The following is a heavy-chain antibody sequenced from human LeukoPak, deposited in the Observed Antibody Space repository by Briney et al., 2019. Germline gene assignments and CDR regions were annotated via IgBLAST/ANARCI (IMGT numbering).Heavy chain of an antibody. J-gene: IGHJ4*02. CDR3: ARDIVGVTRAFGY. CDR1: GGSFSGYY. V-gene: IGHV4-34*01. D-gene: IGHD1-26*01. Sequence: PSETLSLTCAVYGGSFSGYYWSWIRQPPGKGLEWIGEINHSGSTNYNPSLKSRVTMSVDTSKNQFSLKLSSVTAADTAVYYCARDIVGVTRAFGYWGQGTLATVSS. CDR2: INHSGST.